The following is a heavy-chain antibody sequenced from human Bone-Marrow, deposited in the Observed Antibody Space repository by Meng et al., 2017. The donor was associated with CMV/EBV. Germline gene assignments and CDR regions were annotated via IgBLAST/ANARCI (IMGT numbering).Heavy chain of an antibody. J-gene: IGHJ4*02. CDR1: GYTFPGYY. Sequence: CKASGYTFPGYYMHWVRQAPGQGLEWMGWINPNSGGTNYAQKFQGRVTMTRDTSISTAYMELSRLRSDDTAVYYCARGGGNSPGPDYWGQGTLVTVSS. CDR3: ARGGGNSPGPDY. V-gene: IGHV1-2*02. CDR2: INPNSGGT. D-gene: IGHD4-23*01.